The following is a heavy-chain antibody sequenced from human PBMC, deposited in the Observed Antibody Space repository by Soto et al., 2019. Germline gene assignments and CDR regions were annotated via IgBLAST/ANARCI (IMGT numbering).Heavy chain of an antibody. D-gene: IGHD4-17*01. CDR1: GFTFSSYA. CDR3: ARGTPDYGDKFLYSYYSGMDV. V-gene: IGHV3-30*09. Sequence: PGGSLRLSGAASGFTFSSYAMHWDRQAAGKGLKRVAVISYDGSYKYYADSVKGRSAISRDKSKSTLYLQMNRLRAEDTAGYYCARGTPDYGDKFLYSYYSGMDVWGQGTTVTVAS. CDR2: ISYDGSYK. J-gene: IGHJ6*01.